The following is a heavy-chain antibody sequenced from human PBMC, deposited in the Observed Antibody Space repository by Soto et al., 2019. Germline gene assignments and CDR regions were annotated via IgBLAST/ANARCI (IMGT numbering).Heavy chain of an antibody. D-gene: IGHD3-22*01. CDR2: IVVGSGNT. CDR3: AAIGTNYYDSSGPES. CDR1: GFTFTSSA. V-gene: IGHV1-58*01. J-gene: IGHJ4*02. Sequence: ASVKISCKASGFTFTSSAVQWVRQARGQRLEWIGWIVVGSGNTNYAQKFQERVTITRDMSTSTAYMELSSLRSEDTAVYYCAAIGTNYYDSSGPESWGKGTLVTVSS.